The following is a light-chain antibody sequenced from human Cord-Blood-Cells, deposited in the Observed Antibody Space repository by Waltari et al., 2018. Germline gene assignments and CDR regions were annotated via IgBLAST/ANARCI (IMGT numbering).Light chain of an antibody. Sequence: QSALTQPASVSGSPGQSITISCTGTSSDVGSYNLVSWYQHHPGKAPKLMSYEGSKRPSGVAKRFSGSKSGNTASLTISGLQAEDEADYYCCSYAGSSTWVFGGGTKLTVL. CDR2: EGS. J-gene: IGLJ3*02. CDR3: CSYAGSSTWV. CDR1: SSDVGSYNL. V-gene: IGLV2-23*01.